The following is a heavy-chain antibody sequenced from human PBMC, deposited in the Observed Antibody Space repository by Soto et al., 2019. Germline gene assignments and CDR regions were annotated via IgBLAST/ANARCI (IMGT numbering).Heavy chain of an antibody. Sequence: EVQLLESGGGLVQPGGSLRLSCAASGFTFSSYAMSWVRQAPGKGLEWVSAMSGSGGSTYYADSVKGRFTISRDNSKNTLYLQMNSLRAEDTAAYYCARLPKGTTVTSWGRGTLVTVSS. V-gene: IGHV3-23*01. CDR1: GFTFSSYA. CDR3: ARLPKGTTVTS. CDR2: MSGSGGST. D-gene: IGHD4-17*01. J-gene: IGHJ4*02.